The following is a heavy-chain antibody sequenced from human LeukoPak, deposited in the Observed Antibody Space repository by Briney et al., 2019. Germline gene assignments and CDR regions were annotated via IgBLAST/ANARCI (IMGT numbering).Heavy chain of an antibody. CDR3: ARDRGMDV. CDR2: IKQDGSEK. V-gene: IGHV3-7*05. CDR1: GFTFSNYV. J-gene: IGHJ6*02. Sequence: PGGSLRLSCAASGFTFSNYVMGWVRQAPGKGLEWVANIKQDGSEKYYVDSVKGRFTISRDNAKNSQYLQMNSLRAEDTAVYYCARDRGMDVWGQGTTVTVSS.